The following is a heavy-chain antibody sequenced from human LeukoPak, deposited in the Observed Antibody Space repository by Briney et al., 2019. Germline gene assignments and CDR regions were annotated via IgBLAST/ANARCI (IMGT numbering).Heavy chain of an antibody. CDR2: IYTSGST. J-gene: IGHJ3*02. D-gene: IGHD3-22*01. V-gene: IGHV4-4*07. Sequence: SETLSLTCTVSGGSVSSYYWSWIRQPAGKGLEWIGRIYTSGSTNYNPSLKSRVTMSVDTSKNQFSLKLSSVTAADTAVYYCAAVVVTNDAFDIRGQGTMVTVSS. CDR1: GGSVSSYY. CDR3: AAVVVTNDAFDI.